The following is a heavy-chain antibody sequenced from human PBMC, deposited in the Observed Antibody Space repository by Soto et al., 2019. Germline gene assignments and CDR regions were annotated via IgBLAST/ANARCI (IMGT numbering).Heavy chain of an antibody. V-gene: IGHV3-74*03. J-gene: IGHJ4*02. CDR3: EIRPGYSTGGDY. CDR1: GLTFRTYW. Sequence: EVQLVESGGGLVQPGGSLRLSCAASGLTFRTYWVIWVRQAPGKGLVWVSRVYNDGDTTMHAASVTGRFTISRDNAKNPLYLQRSGLRVEDTAMYYCEIRPGYSTGGDYWGQGTLVTVSS. CDR2: VYNDGDTT. D-gene: IGHD2-15*01.